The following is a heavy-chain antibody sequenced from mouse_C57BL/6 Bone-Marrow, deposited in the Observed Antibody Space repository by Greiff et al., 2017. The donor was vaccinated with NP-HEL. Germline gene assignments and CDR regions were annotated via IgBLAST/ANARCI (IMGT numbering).Heavy chain of an antibody. CDR2: FYPGSGSI. CDR1: GYTFTEYT. CDR3: AREYITTVVATEDYAMDY. J-gene: IGHJ4*01. D-gene: IGHD1-1*01. Sequence: VQLQQSGAELVKPGASVKLSCKASGYTFTEYTIHWVKQRSGQGLEWIGWFYPGSGSIKYNEKFKDKATLTADKSSSTVYMELSRLTSEDSAVYFCAREYITTVVATEDYAMDYWGQGTSVTVSS. V-gene: IGHV1-62-2*01.